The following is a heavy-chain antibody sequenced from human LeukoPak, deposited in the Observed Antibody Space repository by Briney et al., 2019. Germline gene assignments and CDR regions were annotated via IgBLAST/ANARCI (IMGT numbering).Heavy chain of an antibody. CDR3: ARSFDPGIAVAQDY. Sequence: GGSLRLSCAASGFTFSSYAMRWVRQAPGKGLEWVSAISGSGGSTYYADSVKGRFTISRDNTKNSLYLQMNSLRAEDTAVYYCARSFDPGIAVAQDYWGQGTLVTVSS. V-gene: IGHV3-23*01. J-gene: IGHJ4*02. D-gene: IGHD6-19*01. CDR1: GFTFSSYA. CDR2: ISGSGGST.